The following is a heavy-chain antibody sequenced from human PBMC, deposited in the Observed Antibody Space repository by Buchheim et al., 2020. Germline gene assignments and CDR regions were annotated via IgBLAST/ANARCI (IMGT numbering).Heavy chain of an antibody. V-gene: IGHV3-21*01. J-gene: IGHJ5*02. CDR3: ARDSAYYDSSGYYFNWFDP. Sequence: EVQLVESGGGLVKPGGSLRLSCAASGFTFSSYSMNWVRQAPGKGLEWVSSISSSSSYIYYADSVKGRFTISRDNAKNSLYLQMNSLRAEDTAVYHCARDSAYYDSSGYYFNWFDPWGQGTL. CDR2: ISSSSSYI. D-gene: IGHD3-22*01. CDR1: GFTFSSYS.